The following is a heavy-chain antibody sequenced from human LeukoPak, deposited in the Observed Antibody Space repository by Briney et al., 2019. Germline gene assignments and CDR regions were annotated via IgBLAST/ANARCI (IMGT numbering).Heavy chain of an antibody. D-gene: IGHD3-10*01. CDR3: AKAGISMVRGPYYMDV. J-gene: IGHJ6*03. CDR2: TYSGGTT. CDR1: GFTVNTNY. V-gene: IGHV3-66*01. Sequence: GGSLRLSCAASGFTVNTNYMSWVRQAPGKGLEWVSVTYSGGTTYYADSVKGRFTISRDNSMNTLYLQMNSLRAEDTAVYYCAKAGISMVRGPYYMDVWGKGTTVTISS.